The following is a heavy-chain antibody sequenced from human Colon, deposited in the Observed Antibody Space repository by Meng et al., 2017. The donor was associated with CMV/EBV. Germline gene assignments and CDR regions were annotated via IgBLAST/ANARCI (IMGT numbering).Heavy chain of an antibody. V-gene: IGHV3-30*02. CDR1: GFTFSSYG. D-gene: IGHD5-24*01. J-gene: IGHJ6*02. Sequence: GGSLRLSCAASGFTFSSYGMHWVRQAPGKGLEWVAFIRYDGSNKYYADSVKGRFTISRDNSKNTLYLQMNSLRAEDTAVYYCARDLRVARLQSHYYGMDVWGQGTTVTVSS. CDR3: ARDLRVARLQSHYYGMDV. CDR2: IRYDGSNK.